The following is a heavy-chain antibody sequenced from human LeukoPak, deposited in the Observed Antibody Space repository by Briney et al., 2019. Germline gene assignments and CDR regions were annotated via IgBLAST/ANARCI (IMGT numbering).Heavy chain of an antibody. CDR3: ARLTYYYDSSGYACFDY. V-gene: IGHV4-39*01. D-gene: IGHD3-22*01. Sequence: PSETLSLTCTVSGGSISSSSYYWGWIRQPPGKGLEGIGSIYYSGSTYYNPSLKSRVTISVDTSKNQFSLKLSSVTAADTAVYYCARLTYYYDSSGYACFDYWGQGTLVTVSS. CDR2: IYYSGST. J-gene: IGHJ4*02. CDR1: GGSISSSSYY.